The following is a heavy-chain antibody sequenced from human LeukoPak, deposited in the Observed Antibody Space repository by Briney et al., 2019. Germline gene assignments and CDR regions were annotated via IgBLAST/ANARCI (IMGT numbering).Heavy chain of an antibody. J-gene: IGHJ5*02. D-gene: IGHD3-10*01. CDR2: IYYSGST. CDR1: GGSISRGDYY. Sequence: QTSETLSLTCTVSGGSISRGDYYWSWLRQPPGKGLEWIGYIYYSGSTYYNPSLKSRVTISVDTSKNQSSLKLSSVTAADTAVYYCARDGWFGELFWFDPWGQGTLVTVSS. CDR3: ARDGWFGELFWFDP. V-gene: IGHV4-30-4*01.